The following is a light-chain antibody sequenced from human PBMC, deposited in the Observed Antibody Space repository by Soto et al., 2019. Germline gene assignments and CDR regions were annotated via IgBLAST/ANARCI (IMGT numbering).Light chain of an antibody. CDR3: QQYGSSPPLT. V-gene: IGKV3-20*01. J-gene: IGKJ4*01. Sequence: EFVLTQSPGTLSLSPGERATLSCRASQSVSSSFLAWYQQKPGQAPRILIYGASTRATGIPDRFSGSGSGTDFPLTISRLEPDDFAVYYCQQYGSSPPLTFGGGTKVEIK. CDR1: QSVSSSF. CDR2: GAS.